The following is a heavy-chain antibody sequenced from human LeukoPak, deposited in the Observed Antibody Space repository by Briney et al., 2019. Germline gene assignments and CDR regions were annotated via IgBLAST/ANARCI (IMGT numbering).Heavy chain of an antibody. J-gene: IGHJ3*02. CDR3: ARDPALRAFDI. V-gene: IGHV4-61*02. Sequence: SETLSLTCTVSGDSISSGSYYWSWIRQPAGKGLEWIWRIYTSESTNYNPSLKSRFTISADTSKNQFSLKLSSVTAADTAVYYCARDPALRAFDIWGQGTMVTVSS. D-gene: IGHD6-25*01. CDR2: IYTSEST. CDR1: GDSISSGSYY.